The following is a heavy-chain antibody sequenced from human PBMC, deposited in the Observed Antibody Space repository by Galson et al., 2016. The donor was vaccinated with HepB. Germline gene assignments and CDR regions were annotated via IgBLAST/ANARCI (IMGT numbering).Heavy chain of an antibody. CDR1: GFTVSNSF. CDR3: ATNSGYHDSNWFDP. J-gene: IGHJ5*02. V-gene: IGHV3-53*01. D-gene: IGHD3-22*01. CDR2: IYPDGRT. Sequence: SLRLSCAASGFTVSNSFMTWVRQAPGKGLEWVTDIYPDGRTYYADRVKGRFTISRDNSKNTLYLQMNSLRAEYTAVYYCATNSGYHDSNWFDPCGQGTLVTVSS.